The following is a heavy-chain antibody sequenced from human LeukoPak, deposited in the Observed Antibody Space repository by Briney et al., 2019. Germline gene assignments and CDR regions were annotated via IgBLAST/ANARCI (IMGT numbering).Heavy chain of an antibody. D-gene: IGHD2-2*01. CDR3: ARAEKDLYCSSTSCQRSDY. V-gene: IGHV1-18*01. Sequence: ASVKVSCKASGYTFTSYGISWVRQAPGQGLEWMGWISAYNGNTNYAQKLQGRVTMTTDTSTSTAYMELRSLRSDDTAVYYCARAEKDLYCSSTSCQRSDYWGQGTLVTVSS. CDR2: ISAYNGNT. CDR1: GYTFTSYG. J-gene: IGHJ4*02.